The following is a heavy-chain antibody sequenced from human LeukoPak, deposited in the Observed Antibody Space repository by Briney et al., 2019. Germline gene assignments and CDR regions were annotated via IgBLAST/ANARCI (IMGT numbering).Heavy chain of an antibody. D-gene: IGHD6-13*01. Sequence: GGSLRLSCAASGFTFSSYSMNWVRQAPGKGLEWVSSISSSSSYIYYADSVKGRFTISRDNAKNSLYLQMNSLRAEDTAVYYCARSSRIAAAGKDYYYYIDVWGKGTTVTVSS. CDR2: ISSSSSYI. V-gene: IGHV3-21*01. J-gene: IGHJ6*03. CDR3: ARSSRIAAAGKDYYYYIDV. CDR1: GFTFSSYS.